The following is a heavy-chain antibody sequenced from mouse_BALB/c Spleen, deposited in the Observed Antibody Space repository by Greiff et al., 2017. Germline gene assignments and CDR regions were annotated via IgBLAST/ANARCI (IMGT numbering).Heavy chain of an antibody. CDR1: GFTFSSYG. J-gene: IGHJ2*01. V-gene: IGHV5-6-3*01. CDR2: INSNGGST. Sequence: DVKLVESGGGLVQPGGSLKLSCAASGFTFSSYGMSWVRQTPDKRLELVATINSNGGSTYYPDSVKGRFTISRDNAKNTLYLQMSSLKSEDTAMYYCARDRIYFDYWGQGTTLTVSS. CDR3: ARDRIYFDY.